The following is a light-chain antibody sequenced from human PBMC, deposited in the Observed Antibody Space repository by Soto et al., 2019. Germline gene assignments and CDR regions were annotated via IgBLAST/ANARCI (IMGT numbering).Light chain of an antibody. CDR2: GAS. CDR1: QSVSSN. Sequence: EIVLTQSPGTLSLSPGERATFSCRASQSVSSNYLAWYQQKPGQAPRLLIYGASTRATGIPARFSGSGSGTEFTRTISSLQSEDFAVYYCQQYNNWTRTFGQGTKVDIK. V-gene: IGKV3-15*01. CDR3: QQYNNWTRT. J-gene: IGKJ1*01.